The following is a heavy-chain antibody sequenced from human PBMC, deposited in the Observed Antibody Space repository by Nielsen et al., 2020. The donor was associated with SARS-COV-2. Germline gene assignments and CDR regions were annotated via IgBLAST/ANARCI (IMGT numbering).Heavy chain of an antibody. D-gene: IGHD4-17*01. CDR3: ARVIIPSTTVTSYYFDY. CDR1: GFTFSSYA. CDR2: ISGSGGST. V-gene: IGHV3-23*01. J-gene: IGHJ4*02. Sequence: GALKISCAASGFTFSSYAMSWVRQAPGKGLEWVSAISGSGGSTYYADSVKGRFTISRDNAKNSLYLQMNSLRDEDTAVYYCARVIIPSTTVTSYYFDYWGQGTLVTVSS.